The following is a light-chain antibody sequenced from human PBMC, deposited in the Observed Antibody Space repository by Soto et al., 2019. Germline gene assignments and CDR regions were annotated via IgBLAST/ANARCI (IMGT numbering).Light chain of an antibody. CDR1: QSVSSY. CDR3: QQRSNWPPLT. CDR2: DTS. J-gene: IGKJ4*01. Sequence: EIVLTQSPATLSLSPGERATLSCRASQSVSSYLAWYQQKPGQAPRLLIYDTSNRATGIPVRFSGSGSGTDFTLTISSLEPEEFAVYYCQQRSNWPPLTFGGGTKVEIK. V-gene: IGKV3-11*01.